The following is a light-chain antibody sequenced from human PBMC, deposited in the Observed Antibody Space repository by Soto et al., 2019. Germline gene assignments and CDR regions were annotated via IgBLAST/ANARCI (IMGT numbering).Light chain of an antibody. V-gene: IGKV3-20*01. CDR2: GAS. Sequence: EILLTQSPGTLSLSPGERATLSCRSSQTVINSYLPWYQQKPGQAPRLLFYGASIRATGIPDRFSGSGSGTDFTLTISSLEPEDFAVYYCQQYCCSPITFGRGTKLEIK. CDR3: QQYCCSPIT. CDR1: QTVINSY. J-gene: IGKJ2*01.